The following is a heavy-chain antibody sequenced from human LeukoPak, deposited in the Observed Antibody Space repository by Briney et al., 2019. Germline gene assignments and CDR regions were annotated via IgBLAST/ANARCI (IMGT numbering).Heavy chain of an antibody. CDR2: IYYSGST. Sequence: PSETLSLTCTVSGGSISSSSYYWGWIRQPPGKGLEWIGSIYYSGSTYYNPSLKSRVTISVDTSKNQFSLKLSSVTAADTAVYYCARERGSYSDDAFDIWGQGTMVTVSS. J-gene: IGHJ3*02. D-gene: IGHD1-26*01. V-gene: IGHV4-39*02. CDR1: GGSISSSSYY. CDR3: ARERGSYSDDAFDI.